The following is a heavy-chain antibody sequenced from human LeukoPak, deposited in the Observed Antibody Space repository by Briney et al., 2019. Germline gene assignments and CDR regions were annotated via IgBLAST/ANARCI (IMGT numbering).Heavy chain of an antibody. V-gene: IGHV3-23*01. J-gene: IGHJ3*02. D-gene: IGHD1-26*01. Sequence: GGSLRLSCAASGFTFSSYGMNWVRQAPGKGLEWVSVISGSGGSTYYADSVKGRFTISRDNSKNTLYLQMNSLRAEDTAVYYCARGGSYLSAFDIWGQGTMVTVSS. CDR1: GFTFSSYG. CDR2: ISGSGGST. CDR3: ARGGSYLSAFDI.